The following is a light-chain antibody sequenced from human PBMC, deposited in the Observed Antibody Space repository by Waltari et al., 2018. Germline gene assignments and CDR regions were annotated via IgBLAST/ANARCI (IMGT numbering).Light chain of an antibody. CDR1: SSDVGGYDF. CDR2: DVS. V-gene: IGLV2-14*03. CDR3: TSHTSSYTYV. Sequence: QSALTQPASVSASPGQSITISCTGTSSDVGGYDFVSWYQQHPGKAPKLMIYDVSYRPAGVSDRCFGSKSGNTASLTISGLQAADEADYDCTSHTSSYTYVFGTGTKVTVL. J-gene: IGLJ1*01.